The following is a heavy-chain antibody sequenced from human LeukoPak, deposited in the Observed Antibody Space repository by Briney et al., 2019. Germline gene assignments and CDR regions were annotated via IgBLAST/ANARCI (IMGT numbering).Heavy chain of an antibody. V-gene: IGHV3-9*01. CDR3: AKDIRFRGRRYYGSGSYFDRAWFDP. CDR1: GFTFDDYA. CDR2: ISWNSGSI. J-gene: IGHJ5*02. D-gene: IGHD3-10*01. Sequence: GRSLRLSCAASGFTFDDYAMHWVRQAPGKGLEWVSGISWNSGSIGYADSVKGRFTISRDNAKNSLYLQMNSLRAEDTALYYCAKDIRFRGRRYYGSGSYFDRAWFDPWGQGTLVTVSS.